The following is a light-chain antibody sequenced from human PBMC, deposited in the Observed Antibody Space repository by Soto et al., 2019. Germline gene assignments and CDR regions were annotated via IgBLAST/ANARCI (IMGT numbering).Light chain of an antibody. CDR1: SSDVGGYNY. J-gene: IGLJ1*01. Sequence: QSALTQPASVSGSPGQSITISCTGTSSDVGGYNYVSWYQQHPGHAPKLMIYEVTNRPSGVSNRFSGSRSGNTASLTISGLQADDEADYYCTSYTSSNTLGVFGTGTKVTVL. V-gene: IGLV2-14*01. CDR3: TSYTSSNTLGV. CDR2: EVT.